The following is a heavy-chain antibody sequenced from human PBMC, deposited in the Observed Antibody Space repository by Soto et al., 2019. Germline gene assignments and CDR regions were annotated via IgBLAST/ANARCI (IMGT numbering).Heavy chain of an antibody. CDR3: ARGASKDFWSGYYTSWFDP. CDR2: IYYSGST. J-gene: IGHJ5*02. D-gene: IGHD3-3*01. Sequence: SETLSLTCTVSGGSISSYYWGWIRQPPGKGLEWIGYIYYSGSTNYNPSIKSRVTISVDTSKNQFSLKLSSVTAADTAVYYCARGASKDFWSGYYTSWFDPWGQGILVTVSS. CDR1: GGSISSYY. V-gene: IGHV4-59*01.